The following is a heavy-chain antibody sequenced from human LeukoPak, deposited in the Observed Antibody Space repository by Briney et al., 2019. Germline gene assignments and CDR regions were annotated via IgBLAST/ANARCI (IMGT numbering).Heavy chain of an antibody. CDR3: ASLGVMDGVRWFDP. V-gene: IGHV4-39*07. D-gene: IGHD3-16*01. Sequence: PSETLSLTCTVSGGSISSSSYYWGWIRQPPGKGLEWIGSIYYSGSTYYNPSLKSRVTISVDTSKNQFSLKLSSVTAADTAVYYCASLGVMDGVRWFDPWGQGTLVTVSS. J-gene: IGHJ5*02. CDR2: IYYSGST. CDR1: GGSISSSSYY.